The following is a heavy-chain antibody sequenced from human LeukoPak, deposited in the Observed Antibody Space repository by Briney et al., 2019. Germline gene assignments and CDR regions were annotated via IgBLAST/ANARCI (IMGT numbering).Heavy chain of an antibody. V-gene: IGHV3-74*01. J-gene: IGHJ4*02. D-gene: IGHD2/OR15-2a*01. CDR2: INSDGSWT. CDR3: VSFYETY. Sequence: GGSLRLSCAASGNYLMHWVRQAPGKGLVWVSHINSDGSWTSYAYSVKGRFTISKDNAKNTVYLQMNSLRAEDTAVYYFVSFYETYWGRGTLVTVSS. CDR1: GNYL.